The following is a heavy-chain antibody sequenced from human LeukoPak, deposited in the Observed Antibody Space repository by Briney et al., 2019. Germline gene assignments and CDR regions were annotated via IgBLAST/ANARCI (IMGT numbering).Heavy chain of an antibody. CDR1: GYTFTSYG. V-gene: IGHV1-18*01. J-gene: IGHJ6*02. Sequence: ASVKVSCQASGYTFTSYGISWVGQAPGQGLEWMGWISAYNGNTNYAQKLQGRVTMTADTSTSTAYMELRSLRSDDTAVYYCAREYRSSNTYYYGMDVWGQGTTVTVSS. CDR3: AREYRSSNTYYYGMDV. CDR2: ISAYNGNT. D-gene: IGHD6-6*01.